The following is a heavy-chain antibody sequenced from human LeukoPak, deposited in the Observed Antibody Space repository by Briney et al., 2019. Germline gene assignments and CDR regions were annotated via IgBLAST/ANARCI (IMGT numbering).Heavy chain of an antibody. CDR1: GFTFSTYW. V-gene: IGHV3-7*01. J-gene: IGHJ4*02. CDR2: IHQDGSEK. Sequence: GGSLRLSCAASGFTFSTYWMTWVRQAPGKGLEWVANIHQDGSEKYYVDSVKGRFTISRDNAKNSLHLQMHSLRADDTAVYYCARNRAAALDYWGQGTLVTVSS. CDR3: ARNRAAALDY. D-gene: IGHD2-15*01.